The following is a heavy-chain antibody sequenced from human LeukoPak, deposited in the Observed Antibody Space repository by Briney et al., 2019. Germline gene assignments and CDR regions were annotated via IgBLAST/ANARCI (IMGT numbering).Heavy chain of an antibody. CDR3: ARGGGSGWRGPLGF. V-gene: IGHV4-59*01. J-gene: IGHJ4*02. CDR2: IYYNGSA. CDR1: GGSLNSYV. Sequence: PSETLSLTCTVSGGSLNSYVWSWIRQPPGQGLEWIGYIYYNGSANYNPSLKSRVTILLDTSRNQFSLRLSSVTAADTAVYYCARGGGSGWRGPLGFWGQGTLVTVSS. D-gene: IGHD6-19*01.